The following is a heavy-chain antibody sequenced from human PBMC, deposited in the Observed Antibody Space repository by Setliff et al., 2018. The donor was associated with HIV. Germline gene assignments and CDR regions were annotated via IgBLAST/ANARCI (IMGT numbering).Heavy chain of an antibody. J-gene: IGHJ4*02. Sequence: PSETLSLTCAVSGGSFSSGSYYWSWIRQPAGKGLEWIGHVYTSGSSNYNPSLTSRVTISIDTSKNQFSLRLSSVTAADTAVYYCARGPSSSWLYYFDYWGQGALVTVSS. CDR1: GGSFSSGSYY. V-gene: IGHV4-61*09. CDR2: VYTSGSS. D-gene: IGHD6-13*01. CDR3: ARGPSSSWLYYFDY.